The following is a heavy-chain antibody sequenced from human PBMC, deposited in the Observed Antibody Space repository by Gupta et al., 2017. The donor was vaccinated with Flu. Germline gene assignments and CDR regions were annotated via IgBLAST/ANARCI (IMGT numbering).Heavy chain of an antibody. CDR2: IYYTGST. CDR3: TGDREDSSDGRRLDY. Sequence: QVQLQESAPGLVKPSDLLSLPRTVSGGSLSGFYWSWIRQSSVKGLEWIGYIYYTGSTHYNPALQSRVTMSVDTSKNQFSLTLNYVKAADTAVYYCTGDREDSSDGRRLDYWGQGILVSVSS. D-gene: IGHD6-6*01. CDR1: GGSLSGFY. V-gene: IGHV4-59*12. J-gene: IGHJ4*02.